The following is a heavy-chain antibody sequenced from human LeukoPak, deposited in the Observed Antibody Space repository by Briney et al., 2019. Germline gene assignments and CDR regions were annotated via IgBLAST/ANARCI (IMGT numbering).Heavy chain of an antibody. V-gene: IGHV3-53*01. D-gene: IGHD4-17*01. CDR3: ARASDYGDYEGFDY. CDR2: IYSGGST. CDR1: GFTVSSNY. J-gene: IGHJ4*02. Sequence: GGSLRLSCAASGFTVSSNYMSWVRHAPGKGLEWVSVIYSGGSTYYADSVKGRFTISRDNSKNTLYLQMNSLRAEDTAVYYCARASDYGDYEGFDYWGQGTLVTVSS.